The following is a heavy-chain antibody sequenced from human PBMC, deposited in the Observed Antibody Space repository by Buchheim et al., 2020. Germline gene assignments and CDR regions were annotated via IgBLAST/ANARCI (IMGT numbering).Heavy chain of an antibody. CDR1: GYTFTSYD. Sequence: QVQLVQSGAEVKKPGASVKVSCKASGYTFTSYDINWVRQATGQGLEWMGWMNTNSGNTGYAQKFQGRVTMTRHTSISTDYMELSSLRSEDTALYYFARGSGAWLRPCDWFDPWGQGTL. CDR2: MNTNSGNT. D-gene: IGHD3-22*01. J-gene: IGHJ5*02. V-gene: IGHV1-8*01. CDR3: ARGSGAWLRPCDWFDP.